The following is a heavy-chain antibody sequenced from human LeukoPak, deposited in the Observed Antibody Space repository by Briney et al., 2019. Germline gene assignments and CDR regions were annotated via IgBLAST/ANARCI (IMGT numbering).Heavy chain of an antibody. CDR2: IYTSGST. CDR3: VREDLDDYGHFDY. V-gene: IGHV4-4*07. J-gene: IGHJ4*02. CDR1: GASISTYY. Sequence: PSETLSLTCTVSGASISTYYWSWIRQPAGEGLEWIGRIYTSGSTNYNPSLKSRVTMSIDTSKNQFSLKLSSVTAADTAVYYCVREDLDDYGHFDYSGQGTLVTVSS. D-gene: IGHD4-17*01.